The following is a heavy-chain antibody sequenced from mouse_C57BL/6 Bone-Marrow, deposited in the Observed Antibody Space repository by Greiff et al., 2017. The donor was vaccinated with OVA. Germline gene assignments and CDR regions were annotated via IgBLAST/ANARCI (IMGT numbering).Heavy chain of an antibody. CDR1: GYSITSDY. Sequence: DVKLQESGPGLAKPSQPLSLTCSVTGYSITSDYWNWIRKFPGNKLEYMGYISYSGSTYYNPSLKSRISITRDTSKNQYYLQLNSVTTEDTATYYCARCPYYYGSSFDYWGQGTTLTVSS. J-gene: IGHJ2*01. CDR2: ISYSGST. V-gene: IGHV3-8*01. CDR3: ARCPYYYGSSFDY. D-gene: IGHD1-1*01.